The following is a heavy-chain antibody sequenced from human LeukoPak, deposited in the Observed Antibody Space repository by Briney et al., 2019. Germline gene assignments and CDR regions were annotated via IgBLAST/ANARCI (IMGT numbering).Heavy chain of an antibody. CDR2: IYTSGST. CDR3: ARPRYYYGSGSFHWFDP. J-gene: IGHJ5*02. V-gene: IGHV4-4*07. CDR1: GGSISSYY. Sequence: SETLSLTCTVSGGSISSYYWSWIRQPAGKGLEWIGRIYTSGSTNYNPSLKSRVTMSVDTSKNQFSLKLSSVTAADTAVYYCARPRYYYGSGSFHWFDPWGQGTLVTVSS. D-gene: IGHD3-10*01.